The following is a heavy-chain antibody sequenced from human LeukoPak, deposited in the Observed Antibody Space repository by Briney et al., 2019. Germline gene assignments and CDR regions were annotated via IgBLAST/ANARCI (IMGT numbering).Heavy chain of an antibody. CDR3: ARGGRWELQEYFDY. D-gene: IGHD1-26*01. CDR2: MNPNSGNT. Sequence: ASVKVSCEASGYTFTSYDINWVRQATGQGLEWMGWMNPNSGNTGYAQKFQGRVTMTRNTSISTAYMELSSLRSEDTAVYYCARGGRWELQEYFDYWGQGTLVTVSS. V-gene: IGHV1-8*02. CDR1: GYTFTSYD. J-gene: IGHJ4*02.